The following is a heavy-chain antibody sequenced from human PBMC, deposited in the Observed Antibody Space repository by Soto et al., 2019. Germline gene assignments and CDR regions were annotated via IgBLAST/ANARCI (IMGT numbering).Heavy chain of an antibody. Sequence: ASVKVSCKASGYTFNKYPMHWVRQAPGQGLEWMGWINAANGDTGYSQKFQGRVTLTRDTSASTAYMELSSLRSEDTAVYYCARKDYYGSGIYYFDYWGQGTLVTVS. V-gene: IGHV1-3*01. CDR1: GYTFNKYP. J-gene: IGHJ4*02. CDR2: INAANGDT. D-gene: IGHD3-10*01. CDR3: ARKDYYGSGIYYFDY.